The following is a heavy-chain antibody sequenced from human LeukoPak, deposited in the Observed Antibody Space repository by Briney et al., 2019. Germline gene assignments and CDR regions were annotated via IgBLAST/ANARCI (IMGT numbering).Heavy chain of an antibody. V-gene: IGHV3-23*01. CDR1: GFTFSNYA. CDR2: ISGSGDTT. D-gene: IGHD6-19*01. CDR3: ARESFKAVAGYLDY. J-gene: IGHJ4*02. Sequence: GGSLRLSCAASGFTFSNYAMTWVRQGPGKGLEWVSGISGSGDTTYYADSEKGRFTTSRVNFRNTLYLQMNSLTVADTAVYFCARESFKAVAGYLDYWGQGILVTVSS.